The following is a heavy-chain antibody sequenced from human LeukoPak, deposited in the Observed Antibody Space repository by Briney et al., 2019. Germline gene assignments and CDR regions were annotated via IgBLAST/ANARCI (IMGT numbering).Heavy chain of an antibody. CDR1: GFTFSSYG. V-gene: IGHV3-30*02. CDR2: IRYDGSNK. CDR3: AKDAYMTTVTTGFDY. Sequence: GESLQISCAASGFTFSSYGMHWVRQAPGKGLEWVAFIRYDGSNKYYADSVKGRFTISRDNSKNTLYLQMNSLRAEDTAVYYCAKDAYMTTVTTGFDYWGQGTLVTVSS. D-gene: IGHD4-17*01. J-gene: IGHJ4*02.